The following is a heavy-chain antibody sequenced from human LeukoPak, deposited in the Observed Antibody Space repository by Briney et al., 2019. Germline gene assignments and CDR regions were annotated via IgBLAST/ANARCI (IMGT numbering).Heavy chain of an antibody. J-gene: IGHJ4*02. V-gene: IGHV3-7*01. D-gene: IGHD3-9*01. CDR3: ARELTYYDILTGYYTSLFDY. Sequence: GGSLRLSCAASGFTFSSYWMSWVRQAPGKGLEWVANIKQDGSEKYYVDSVKGRFTISRDNAKNSLYLQMNSLRAEDTAVYYCARELTYYDILTGYYTSLFDYWGQGTLVTVSS. CDR1: GFTFSSYW. CDR2: IKQDGSEK.